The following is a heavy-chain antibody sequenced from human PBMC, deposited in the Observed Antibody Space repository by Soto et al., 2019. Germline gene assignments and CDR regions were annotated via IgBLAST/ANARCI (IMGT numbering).Heavy chain of an antibody. CDR1: GYTFTDYF. V-gene: IGHV1-2*02. CDR3: ARVTLKAGNWFDP. CDR2: INPKRRGT. Sequence: QVQLVQSGAEVKKPGASVKVSFKASGYTFTDYFIHWVRHAPGQGVEWMGWINPKRRGTNYAQKFQGRVTMTRDTSDCTAYMELRGVRSDDTAVYYCARVTLKAGNWFDPWGQGTLVTVSS. J-gene: IGHJ5*02.